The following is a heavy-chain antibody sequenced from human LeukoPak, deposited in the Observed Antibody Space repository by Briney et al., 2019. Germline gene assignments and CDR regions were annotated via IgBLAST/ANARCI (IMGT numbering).Heavy chain of an antibody. V-gene: IGHV4-4*02. Sequence: SGTLSLICGVSGGSISSSNWWSWVRQPPGKGLEWIGEIYHSGSTNYNPSLKSRVTISVDTSKNQFSLKLSSVTAADTAVYYCARGSLTVTFDYWGQGTLVTVSS. D-gene: IGHD4-17*01. J-gene: IGHJ4*02. CDR3: ARGSLTVTFDY. CDR1: GGSISSSNW. CDR2: IYHSGST.